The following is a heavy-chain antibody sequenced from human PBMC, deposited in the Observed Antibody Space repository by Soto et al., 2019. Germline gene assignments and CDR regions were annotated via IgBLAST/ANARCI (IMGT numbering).Heavy chain of an antibody. J-gene: IGHJ4*02. Sequence: EVQLLGSGGGLVQPGGSLRLSCAASGFTFSSYAMRWVRQAPVKGLEWVSAISGSGGSTYYADSVKGRFTISRDNSKNTLYLQMKSLRAEDTAVYYCARRGSGSYYDYWGQGTLVTVSS. CDR1: GFTFSSYA. D-gene: IGHD1-26*01. CDR2: ISGSGGST. CDR3: ARRGSGSYYDY. V-gene: IGHV3-23*01.